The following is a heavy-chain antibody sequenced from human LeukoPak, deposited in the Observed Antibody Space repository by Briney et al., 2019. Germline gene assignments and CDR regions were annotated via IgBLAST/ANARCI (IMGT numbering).Heavy chain of an antibody. J-gene: IGHJ4*02. D-gene: IGHD2-2*01. Sequence: ASVKVSCKASGYTFTSYGISWVRQAPGQGLEWMGWISAYNGNTNYAQKLQGRVTMTTDTSTSTAYMELRSLRSDDTAVYYCARDSPLRYCSSTSCYLDYWGQGTLVTVSS. CDR1: GYTFTSYG. CDR3: ARDSPLRYCSSTSCYLDY. V-gene: IGHV1-18*01. CDR2: ISAYNGNT.